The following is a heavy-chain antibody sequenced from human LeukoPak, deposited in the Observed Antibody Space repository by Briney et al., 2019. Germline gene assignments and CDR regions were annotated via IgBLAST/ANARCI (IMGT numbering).Heavy chain of an antibody. Sequence: NTSETLSLTCTVSGGSISSYYWSWIRQPPGKGLEWIGYIYYSGSTNYNPSLKSRVTISVDTSKNQFSLKLSSVTAADTAVYYCCGSYLRDAFDIWGQGTMVTVSS. CDR1: GGSISSYY. CDR2: IYYSGST. J-gene: IGHJ3*02. CDR3: CGSYLRDAFDI. D-gene: IGHD1-26*01. V-gene: IGHV4-59*01.